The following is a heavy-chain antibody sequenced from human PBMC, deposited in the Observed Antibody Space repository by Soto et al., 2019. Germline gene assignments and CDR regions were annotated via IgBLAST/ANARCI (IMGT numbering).Heavy chain of an antibody. CDR3: GRDRYSSSWHYYYYGMDV. V-gene: IGHV4-34*01. Sequence: SETLSLTCAVYGGSFSGYYWSWIRQPPGEGLEWIGEINHSGSTNYNPSLKSRVTISVDTSKNQFSLKLSSVTAADTAVYYCGRDRYSSSWHYYYYGMDVWGQGTTVTVSS. CDR1: GGSFSGYY. D-gene: IGHD6-13*01. J-gene: IGHJ6*02. CDR2: INHSGST.